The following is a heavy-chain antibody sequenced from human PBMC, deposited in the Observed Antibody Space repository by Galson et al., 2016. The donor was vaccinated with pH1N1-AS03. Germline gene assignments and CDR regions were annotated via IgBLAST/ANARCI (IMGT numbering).Heavy chain of an antibody. Sequence: SLRLSCAASGFPYSNAWLSWVRQAPGKGLEWVGRIKTKTAGETTDYAAPVKGRFTISRDDSKNTLYLQMNSLKTEDTAVYYCTTEGCGGGWYGCFDHWGQGTLVTVSS. J-gene: IGHJ4*02. CDR1: GFPYSNAW. V-gene: IGHV3-15*01. CDR2: IKTKTAGETT. CDR3: TTEGCGGGWYGCFDH. D-gene: IGHD6-19*01.